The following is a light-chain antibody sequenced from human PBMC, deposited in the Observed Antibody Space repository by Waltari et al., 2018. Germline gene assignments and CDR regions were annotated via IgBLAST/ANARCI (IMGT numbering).Light chain of an antibody. J-gene: IGKJ4*01. Sequence: DIQMTQSPSSLSASVGDRVIITCRASQAISIYLNWYQQKPGKAPNLLIYAASTLQRGIPSRFSGSGSGTHFTLTISSLQPEDFATYYCQHSYTTPLTFGRGTKVEI. CDR1: QAISIY. CDR2: AAS. V-gene: IGKV1-39*01. CDR3: QHSYTTPLT.